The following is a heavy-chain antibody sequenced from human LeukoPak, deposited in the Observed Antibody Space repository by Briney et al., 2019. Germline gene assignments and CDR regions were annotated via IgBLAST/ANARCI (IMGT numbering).Heavy chain of an antibody. CDR3: ARGGTLMYYDILTVKGAFDI. D-gene: IGHD3-9*01. CDR2: IYYSGST. V-gene: IGHV4-39*07. Sequence: SETLSLTCTVSGGSISSSSYYWGWIRQPPGKGLEWIGSIYYSGSTYYNPSLKSRVTISVDTSKNQFSLKLSSVTAADTAVYYCARGGTLMYYDILTVKGAFDIWGQGTMVTVSS. CDR1: GGSISSSSYY. J-gene: IGHJ3*02.